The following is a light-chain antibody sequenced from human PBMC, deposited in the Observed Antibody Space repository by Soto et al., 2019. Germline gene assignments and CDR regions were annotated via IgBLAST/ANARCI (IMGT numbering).Light chain of an antibody. Sequence: EIVLTQSPGTLSLSPGERATLSCRASQTVSSRYLAWYQQKPGQAPRLLMYGASNRATGIPDRFSGSGSGTDFTLTTTLQQLENFSVYICQQYPPPPPFTFGQGIKL. CDR1: QTVSSRY. CDR2: GAS. V-gene: IGKV3-20*01. CDR3: QQYPPPPPFT. J-gene: IGKJ2*01.